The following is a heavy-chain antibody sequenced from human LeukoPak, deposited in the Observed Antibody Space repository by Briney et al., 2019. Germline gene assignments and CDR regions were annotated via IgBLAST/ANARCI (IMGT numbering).Heavy chain of an antibody. Sequence: SETLSLTCGVSGGSISGTNWWSWVRQPPGQGLEWIGEISLRGLTNYNPSLSSRVIMALDTSKNHLSLNLTSVTAADTAVYYCSRENGAFSPFGYWGQGTLVTVPS. V-gene: IGHV4-4*02. CDR2: ISLRGLT. CDR1: GGSISGTNW. CDR3: SRENGAFSPFGY. D-gene: IGHD2-8*01. J-gene: IGHJ4*02.